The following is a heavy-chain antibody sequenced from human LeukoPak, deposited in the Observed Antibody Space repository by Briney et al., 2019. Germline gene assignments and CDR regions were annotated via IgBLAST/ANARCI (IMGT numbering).Heavy chain of an antibody. Sequence: ASVKVSCKASGYTFTGYYMHWVRQAPGQGLEWMGWINHNSGGTNYAQKFQGRVTMTRDTSISTAYMELSRLRSDDTAVYYCATPNCSGGSCYSRPFDYWGQGTLVTVSS. V-gene: IGHV1-2*02. CDR1: GYTFTGYY. CDR2: INHNSGGT. D-gene: IGHD2-15*01. J-gene: IGHJ4*02. CDR3: ATPNCSGGSCYSRPFDY.